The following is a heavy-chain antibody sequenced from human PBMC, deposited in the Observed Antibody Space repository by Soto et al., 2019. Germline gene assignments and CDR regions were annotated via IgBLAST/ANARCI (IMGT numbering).Heavy chain of an antibody. CDR3: ARQLPDRVLWDY. J-gene: IGHJ4*02. CDR1: GDSISGYY. Sequence: PSETLSLTCTVSGDSISGYYWSWIRQPPGKGLEWIGYIHYSGSTNYNSSLKSRVTISVDTSKNQFSLNLNSVTAADTAVYYCARQLPDRVLWDYWGQGTLVTVS. V-gene: IGHV4-59*01. CDR2: IHYSGST. D-gene: IGHD3-10*02.